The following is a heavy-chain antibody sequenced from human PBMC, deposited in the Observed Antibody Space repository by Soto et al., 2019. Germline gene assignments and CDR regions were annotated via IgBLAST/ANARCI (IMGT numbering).Heavy chain of an antibody. CDR1: GYTFTSYA. V-gene: IGHV1-3*01. CDR3: ARPATERTDVHGAYYYYSGMDV. Sequence: ASVKGSCKASGYTFTSYAMHWVRQAPGQRREWMGWINAGNGNTKYSQKFQGRVTITRDTSASTAYMEPSSLRSEDTAVHYCARPATERTDVHGAYYYYSGMDVCGQGTTVTVSS. D-gene: IGHD1-26*01. J-gene: IGHJ6*02. CDR2: INAGNGNT.